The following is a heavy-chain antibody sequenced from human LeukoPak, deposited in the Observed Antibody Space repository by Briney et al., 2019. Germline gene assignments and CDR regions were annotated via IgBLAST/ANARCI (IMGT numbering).Heavy chain of an antibody. CDR2: IYTSGST. Sequence: SQTLSLTCTVSGGSISSGSYYWSWIRQPAGKGLEWIGRIYTSGSTNYNPSLKSRVTMSVDTSKNQFSLKLSSVTAADTAVYYCARDGWFEEMATITSYYYYYMDVWGKGTTVTISS. CDR1: GGSISSGSYY. D-gene: IGHD5-24*01. J-gene: IGHJ6*03. CDR3: ARDGWFEEMATITSYYYYYMDV. V-gene: IGHV4-61*02.